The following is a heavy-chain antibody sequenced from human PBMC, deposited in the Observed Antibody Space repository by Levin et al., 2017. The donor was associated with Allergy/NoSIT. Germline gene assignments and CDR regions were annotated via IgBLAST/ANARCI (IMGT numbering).Heavy chain of an antibody. CDR1: GFSLSTSGVG. D-gene: IGHD5-12*01. J-gene: IGHJ6*02. V-gene: IGHV2-5*02. CDR3: AHSIRYSGYDPLDYGLDV. CDR2: IYWDDDK. Sequence: SGPTLVKPTQTLTLTCTFSGFSLSTSGVGVGWIRQPPGKALEWLALIYWDDDKRYSPSLKSRLTITKDTSKNQVVLTMTNMDPVDTATYYCAHSIRYSGYDPLDYGLDVWGQGTTVTVSS.